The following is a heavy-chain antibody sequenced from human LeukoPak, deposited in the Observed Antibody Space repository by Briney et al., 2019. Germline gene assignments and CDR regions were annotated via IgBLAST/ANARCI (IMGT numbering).Heavy chain of an antibody. CDR1: GFTFSTYA. CDR2: ISYDGSNK. D-gene: IGHD6-13*01. J-gene: IGHJ4*02. V-gene: IGHV3-30-3*01. CDR3: AKESTRKRIAAAGQLPTYYFDY. Sequence: GGSLRLSCAASGFTFSTYAMHWVRQAPGKGLEWVAVISYDGSNKYYADSMKGRFTISRDNSKNTLYLQMNSLRAEDTAVYYCAKESTRKRIAAAGQLPTYYFDYWGQGTLVTVSS.